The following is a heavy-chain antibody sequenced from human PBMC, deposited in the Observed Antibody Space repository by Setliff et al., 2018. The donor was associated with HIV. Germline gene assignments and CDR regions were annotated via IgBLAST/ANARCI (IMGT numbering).Heavy chain of an antibody. V-gene: IGHV3-30*02. Sequence: GGYLRLSCAASGFTFSSYGMHWVRQAPGKGLEWVAFIRYDGSNKYYADSVKGRFTISRDNSKNTLYLQMNSLRAEDTAVYYCAKIQNPQGYYYDSSGYYPHPGSPDYWGQGTLVTVSS. CDR2: IRYDGSNK. D-gene: IGHD3-22*01. CDR1: GFTFSSYG. CDR3: AKIQNPQGYYYDSSGYYPHPGSPDY. J-gene: IGHJ4*02.